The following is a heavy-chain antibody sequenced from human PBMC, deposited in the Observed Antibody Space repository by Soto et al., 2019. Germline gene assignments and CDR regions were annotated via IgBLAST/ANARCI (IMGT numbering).Heavy chain of an antibody. CDR2: IYYSGST. CDR1: GGSISSSSFH. D-gene: IGHD6-13*01. Sequence: QLQLQESGPGLVKPSETLSLTCTVSGGSISSSSFHWGWIRQPPGKGLEWIGSIYYSGSTYYSPSLKSRVTISVATSKNLFALKLSSVTAADTAVYYCARRERAAGTDWWFDPWGQGTLVTVSS. V-gene: IGHV4-39*01. CDR3: ARRERAAGTDWWFDP. J-gene: IGHJ5*02.